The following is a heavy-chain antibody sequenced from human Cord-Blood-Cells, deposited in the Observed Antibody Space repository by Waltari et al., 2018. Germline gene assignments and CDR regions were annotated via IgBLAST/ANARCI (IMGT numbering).Heavy chain of an antibody. CDR1: GFTFSSYA. D-gene: IGHD3-3*01. J-gene: IGHJ3*02. Sequence: QVQLVESGGGVVQPGRSLRLSCAASGFTFSSYAMHWVRQAPGKGLGWVAVISYDGSNKYYADAVKGRFTISRDNSKNTLYLQMNSLRAEDTAVYYCARENYDFWSGYYDAFDIWGQGTMVTVSS. CDR3: ARENYDFWSGYYDAFDI. CDR2: ISYDGSNK. V-gene: IGHV3-30-3*01.